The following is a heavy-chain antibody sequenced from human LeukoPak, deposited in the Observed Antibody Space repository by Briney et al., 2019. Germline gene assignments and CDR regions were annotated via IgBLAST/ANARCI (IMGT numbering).Heavy chain of an antibody. V-gene: IGHV3-30*18. J-gene: IGHJ4*02. D-gene: IGHD3-3*01. CDR2: ISYDGSNK. Sequence: GGSLRLSCAASGFTFSSYSMNWVRQAPGKGLEWVAVISYDGSNKYYADSVKGRFTISRDNSKNTLYLQMNSLRSEDTAVFYCAKHQSNYDFWSGFSLWGQGTLVTVSS. CDR1: GFTFSSYS. CDR3: AKHQSNYDFWSGFSL.